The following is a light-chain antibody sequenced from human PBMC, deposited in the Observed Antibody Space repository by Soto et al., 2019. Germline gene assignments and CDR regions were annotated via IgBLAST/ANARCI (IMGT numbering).Light chain of an antibody. CDR3: QQSYSTPIS. V-gene: IGKV1-39*01. Sequence: IQMTHSPSSLSASVGDTVTITCRASQSISSHLNWYQQKPGKAPNLLMYTASNLQSGVPSRFSGSGSGTDFTLTISSLQPEDFATYYCQQSYSTPISFGQGTRLEIK. CDR1: QSISSH. J-gene: IGKJ5*01. CDR2: TAS.